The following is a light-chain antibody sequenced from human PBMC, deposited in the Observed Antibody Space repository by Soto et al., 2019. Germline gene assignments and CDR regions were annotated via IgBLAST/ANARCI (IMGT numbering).Light chain of an antibody. CDR2: DAS. CDR1: QSISSW. CDR3: QQDNSYWT. Sequence: DIQMTQSPSTLSASVGDRVTITCRASQSISSWLVWYQQKPGKAPKLLIYDASTLQSGVPSRFSGRGSGTEFPLTISSRQPDDFATYYCQQDNSYWTCGQGTKVEI. V-gene: IGKV1-5*01. J-gene: IGKJ1*01.